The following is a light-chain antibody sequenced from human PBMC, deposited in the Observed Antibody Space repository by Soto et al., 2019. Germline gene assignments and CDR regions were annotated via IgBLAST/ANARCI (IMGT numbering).Light chain of an antibody. CDR2: GAS. CDR3: QHYNKWLRT. V-gene: IGKV3-15*01. CDR1: QSVNNN. Sequence: EIILTQSPASLSVSPGERATLSCRASQSVNNNLAWYQQKRGQAPRLLIYGASTRATGIPGRFRGSGSGTEFTLTSTSLQSEDFAVYYCQHYNKWLRTFGQGTKVEIK. J-gene: IGKJ1*01.